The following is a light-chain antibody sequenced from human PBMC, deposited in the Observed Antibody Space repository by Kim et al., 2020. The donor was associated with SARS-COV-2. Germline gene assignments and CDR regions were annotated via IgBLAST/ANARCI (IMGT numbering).Light chain of an antibody. CDR2: EVT. Sequence: QSALTQPASVSGSPGQSITISCTGSSTDIGSYNLVSWYQYHPGKAPKLMIYEVTKRPSGVSNRFSGSKSGNTASLTISGLQAEDEADYYCCSYAGSRTYVFGTGTKVTVL. CDR3: CSYAGSRTYV. J-gene: IGLJ1*01. V-gene: IGLV2-23*02. CDR1: STDIGSYNL.